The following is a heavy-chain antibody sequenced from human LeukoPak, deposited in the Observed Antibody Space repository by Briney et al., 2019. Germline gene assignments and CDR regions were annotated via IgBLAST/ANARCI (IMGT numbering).Heavy chain of an antibody. V-gene: IGHV4-59*01. CDR2: IYYSGST. Sequence: SETLSLTCAVYGGSFSGYYWSWIRQPPGKGLEWIGYIYYSGSTNYNPSLKSRVTISVDTSKNQFSLKLSSVTAADTAVYHCARDNWNYGSSMDVWGQGTTVTVSS. CDR3: ARDNWNYGSSMDV. J-gene: IGHJ6*02. D-gene: IGHD1-7*01. CDR1: GGSFSGYY.